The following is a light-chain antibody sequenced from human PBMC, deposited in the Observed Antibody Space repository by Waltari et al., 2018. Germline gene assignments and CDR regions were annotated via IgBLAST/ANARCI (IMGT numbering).Light chain of an antibody. J-gene: IGKJ2*01. Sequence: DIQLSQSPSTLSASVGDRVTITCRSSQRISTWLAWYQQKPGKAPKLLISRASTLESGVPSRCAGSGSGTEFTLTISSLQPDDFGTYYCQLYNSYVMYTFGQGTKLDIK. V-gene: IGKV1-5*03. CDR3: QLYNSYVMYT. CDR1: QRISTW. CDR2: RAS.